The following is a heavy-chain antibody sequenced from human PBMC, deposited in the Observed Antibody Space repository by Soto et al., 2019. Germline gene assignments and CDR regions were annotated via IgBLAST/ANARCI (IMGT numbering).Heavy chain of an antibody. V-gene: IGHV4-59*08. Sequence: SETLSLTCTVSGGSISHYYWGWIRQPPGKGLEWIGSIFYSGSTNYNPSLKSRVTISLDMSKNQFSLRLSSVTAADTAVYYCARSSIKPQVFMYPFDSWSQGTLVTVSS. CDR3: ARSSIKPQVFMYPFDS. CDR1: GGSISHYY. CDR2: IFYSGST. D-gene: IGHD3-3*01. J-gene: IGHJ4*02.